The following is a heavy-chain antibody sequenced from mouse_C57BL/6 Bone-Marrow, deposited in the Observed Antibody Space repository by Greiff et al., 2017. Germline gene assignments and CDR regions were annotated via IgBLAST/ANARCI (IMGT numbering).Heavy chain of an antibody. CDR1: GYTFTSYT. CDR3: ARVLWLRYYAMDY. V-gene: IGHV1-4*01. J-gene: IGHJ4*01. CDR2: INPSSGYT. Sequence: VQLLQSGAELARPGASVKMSCKASGYTFTSYTMHWVKQRPGQGLAWIGYINPSSGYTKYNQKFKDKATLTADKSSSTAYMQLSRLTSEDSAVYYCARVLWLRYYAMDYWGQGTSVTVSS. D-gene: IGHD2-2*01.